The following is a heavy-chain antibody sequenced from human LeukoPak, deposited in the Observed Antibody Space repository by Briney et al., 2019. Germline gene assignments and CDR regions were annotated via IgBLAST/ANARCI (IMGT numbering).Heavy chain of an antibody. V-gene: IGHV3-21*01. CDR2: ISSSSSYI. CDR1: GFTFSSYS. CDR3: ARASGAPYGMDV. Sequence: PGGSLRLSCAASGFTFSSYSMNWVRQAPGKGLEWVSSISSSSSYIYYADSVKGRFTISRDNAKNSLYLQMNSLRAEDTAVYYCARASGAPYGMDVWGQGTTVTVSS. D-gene: IGHD4-17*01. J-gene: IGHJ6*02.